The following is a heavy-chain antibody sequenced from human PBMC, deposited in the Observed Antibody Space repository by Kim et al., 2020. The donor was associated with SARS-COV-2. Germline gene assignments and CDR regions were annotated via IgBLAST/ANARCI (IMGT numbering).Heavy chain of an antibody. J-gene: IGHJ3*02. CDR2: IYYSGST. Sequence: SETLSLTCTVSGGSISSSSYYWGWIRQPPGKGLEWIGSIYYSGSTYYNPSLKSRVTISVDTSKNQFSLKLSSVTAADTAVYYCARSKRRGYSYGERHDAFDIWGQGTMVTVSS. CDR1: GGSISSSSYY. D-gene: IGHD5-18*01. CDR3: ARSKRRGYSYGERHDAFDI. V-gene: IGHV4-39*07.